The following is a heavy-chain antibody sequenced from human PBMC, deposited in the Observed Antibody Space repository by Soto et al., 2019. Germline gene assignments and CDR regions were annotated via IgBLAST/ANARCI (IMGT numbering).Heavy chain of an antibody. CDR1: GGSISSSSYY. D-gene: IGHD5-12*01. V-gene: IGHV4-61*05. CDR3: ASLAIVATITNYYYYYMDV. CDR2: IYYSGST. Sequence: SETLSLTCTVSGGSISSSSYYWGWIRQPPGKGLEWIGYIYYSGSTNYNPSLKSRVTISVDTSKNQFSLKQSSVTAADTAVYYCASLAIVATITNYYYYYMDVWGKGTTVTVSS. J-gene: IGHJ6*03.